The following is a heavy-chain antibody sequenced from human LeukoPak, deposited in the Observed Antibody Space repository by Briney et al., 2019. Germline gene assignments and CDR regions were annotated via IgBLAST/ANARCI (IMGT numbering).Heavy chain of an antibody. Sequence: GGSLRLSCAASGFTFSSYSMNWVRQAPGKGLEWVSSISSSSSYIYYADSVKGRFTISRDNAKNSLYLQMSSLRAEDTAVYYCARDNIVGATEGPDAFDIWGQGTMVTVSS. D-gene: IGHD1-26*01. CDR3: ARDNIVGATEGPDAFDI. V-gene: IGHV3-21*06. J-gene: IGHJ3*02. CDR2: ISSSSSYI. CDR1: GFTFSSYS.